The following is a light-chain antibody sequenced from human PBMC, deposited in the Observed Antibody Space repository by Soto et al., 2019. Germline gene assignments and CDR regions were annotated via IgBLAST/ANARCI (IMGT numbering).Light chain of an antibody. Sequence: QSALAQPASASGSPGQSITISCTGTSSDVGGYNYVSWYQQHPVKAPKLMIYDVTNRPSGVSDRFSGSKSGNTASLTISGLQAEDEADYYCSSYTSSSTPYVFGTGTKVT. CDR2: DVT. CDR1: SSDVGGYNY. V-gene: IGLV2-14*01. J-gene: IGLJ1*01. CDR3: SSYTSSSTPYV.